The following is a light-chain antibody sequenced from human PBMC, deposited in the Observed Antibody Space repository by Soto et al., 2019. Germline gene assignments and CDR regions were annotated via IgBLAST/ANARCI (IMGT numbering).Light chain of an antibody. CDR2: DVT. J-gene: IGLJ1*01. Sequence: PRSERGYIGQTVTISRTETSRDVGGYNYVSWYQHHPGKAPILMIYDVTKRPSGVRDRFSASKSGNTASLTVSGLQAADDAHYYCCSYAGSYTSVFGPGIKV. CDR1: SRDVGGYNY. V-gene: IGLV2-11*01. CDR3: CSYAGSYTSV.